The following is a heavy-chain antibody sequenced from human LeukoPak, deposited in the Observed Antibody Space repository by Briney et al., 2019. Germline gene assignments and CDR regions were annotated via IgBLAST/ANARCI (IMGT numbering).Heavy chain of an antibody. J-gene: IGHJ4*02. CDR1: GVSVSSSH. CDR3: PKVYFEPFDQ. Sequence: SETVSLTCFVSGVSVSSSHWNWMRPLPGREREWMGCLYYTEKKEFHPPLTSRVTISLDAPKPQLSLKLKSLTDGPTAVYCCPKVYFEPFDQWGEERSVTVSP. D-gene: IGHD2/OR15-2a*01. V-gene: IGHV4-59*02. CDR2: LYYTEKK.